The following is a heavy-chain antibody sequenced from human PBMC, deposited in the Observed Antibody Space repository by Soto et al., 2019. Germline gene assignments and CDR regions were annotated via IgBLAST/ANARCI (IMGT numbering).Heavy chain of an antibody. J-gene: IGHJ4*02. D-gene: IGHD2-2*01. V-gene: IGHV1-2*07. CDR2: MNANSGGA. CDR3: SRYQSGADLGRPDY. CDR1: GYTFTGYY. Sequence: QVQLVQSGAEVKKPGASVKVSCKASGYTFTGYYMHWVRQAPGQGLEWMGWMNANSGGANHAPKGQGSVARSRDTSTNTAYLQLRALTSDGTAVYYCSRYQSGADLGRPDYWGQGTLVTVSS.